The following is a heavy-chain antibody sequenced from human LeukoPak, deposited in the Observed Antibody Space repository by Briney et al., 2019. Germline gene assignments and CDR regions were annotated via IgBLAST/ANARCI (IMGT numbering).Heavy chain of an antibody. Sequence: ASVKVSCKASGYTFTSYDINWVRQATGQGLEWMGWMNPNSGNTGYAQKFQGRVTITRNTSISTAYMELSSLRSEDTAVYYCARGLVGVLWRGARGFDYWGQGTLVTVSS. CDR2: MNPNSGNT. D-gene: IGHD3-16*01. CDR1: GYTFTSYD. J-gene: IGHJ4*02. V-gene: IGHV1-8*03. CDR3: ARGLVGVLWRGARGFDY.